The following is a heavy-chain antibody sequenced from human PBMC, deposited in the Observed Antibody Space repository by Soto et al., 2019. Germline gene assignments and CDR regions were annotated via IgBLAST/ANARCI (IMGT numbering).Heavy chain of an antibody. CDR3: TRHRFLDTGYYYDSSGLAFDY. CDR2: INPNSGGT. J-gene: IGHJ4*02. CDR1: GYTFTGYY. Sequence: ASVKVSCTASGYTFTGYYMHWVRQAPGQALEWMGWINPNSGGTNYAQKFQGRVTMTRDTSISTAYMELSRLRSDDTAVYYCTRHRFLDTGYYYDSSGLAFDYWGQGTLVTVSS. D-gene: IGHD3-22*01. V-gene: IGHV1-2*02.